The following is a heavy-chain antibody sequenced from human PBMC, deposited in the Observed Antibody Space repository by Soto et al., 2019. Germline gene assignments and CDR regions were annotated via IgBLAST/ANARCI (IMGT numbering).Heavy chain of an antibody. Sequence: QVQLVQSGPDVKKPGASVKVSCKSSGYSFTSYGISWVRQAPGQGLEWMGWISTYNGNINYAQNFKGRVNMTTNASTRTVYMQLSSLRSDDTAVYYCARDSHLQRYGVVVPTWFDYWGQGTLVTVSS. D-gene: IGHD3-3*01. J-gene: IGHJ5*01. CDR1: GYSFTSYG. CDR3: ARDSHLQRYGVVVPTWFDY. CDR2: ISTYNGNI. V-gene: IGHV1-18*04.